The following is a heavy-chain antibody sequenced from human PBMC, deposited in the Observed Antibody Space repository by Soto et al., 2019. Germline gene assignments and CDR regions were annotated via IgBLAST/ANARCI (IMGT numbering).Heavy chain of an antibody. V-gene: IGHV3-23*01. Sequence: GGSLRLSCAASGFTFSSYAMSWVRQAPGKGLEWVLAISGSGGSTYYADSVKGRFTISRDNSKNTLYLQMNSLRAEDTAVYYCAKDLFWMGGYDPPDPLMSGLDYWGQGTLVTVSS. J-gene: IGHJ4*02. D-gene: IGHD5-12*01. CDR1: GFTFSSYA. CDR2: ISGSGGST. CDR3: AKDLFWMGGYDPPDPLMSGLDY.